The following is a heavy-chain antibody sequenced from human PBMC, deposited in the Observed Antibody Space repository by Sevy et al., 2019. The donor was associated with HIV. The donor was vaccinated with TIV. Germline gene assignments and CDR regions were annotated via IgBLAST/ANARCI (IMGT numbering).Heavy chain of an antibody. Sequence: GGSLRLSCAASGFTFSDYWMSWVRQAPEKGLEWVANIKQDGSKKYYVDSIKGRFIVSRDKAKKSLYLEMSSLRAEDTAVYYCARLKLHYDPYYFDLWGQGTLVTVSS. D-gene: IGHD3-16*01. CDR2: IKQDGSKK. CDR3: ARLKLHYDPYYFDL. J-gene: IGHJ4*02. CDR1: GFTFSDYW. V-gene: IGHV3-7*01.